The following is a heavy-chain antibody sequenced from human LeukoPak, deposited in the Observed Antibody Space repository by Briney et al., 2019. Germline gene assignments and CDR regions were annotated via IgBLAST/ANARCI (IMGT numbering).Heavy chain of an antibody. V-gene: IGHV4-30-4*08. D-gene: IGHD6-19*01. CDR3: AREGRIAVAGLFDY. CDR1: GGSISSGDYY. Sequence: SQTLYLTCTVSGGSISSGDYYWSWIRQPPGKGLEWIGYIYYSGSTYYNPSLKSRVTISVDTSKNQFSLKLSSVTAADTAVFYCAREGRIAVAGLFDYWGQGTLVTVSS. CDR2: IYYSGST. J-gene: IGHJ4*02.